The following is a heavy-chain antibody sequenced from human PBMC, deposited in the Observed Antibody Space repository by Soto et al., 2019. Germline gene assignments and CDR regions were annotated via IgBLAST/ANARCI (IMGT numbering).Heavy chain of an antibody. Sequence: VPVKVSCKASGFTFIYYYMHWARQATGQGLEWMGVINPSGDSTNYAQKFQGRVTMTRDTSTSTVYMDLNSLRAEDTAVYYCASPPIGILTGYSLLQFWGQGTLVTVSS. CDR3: ASPPIGILTGYSLLQF. CDR2: INPSGDST. J-gene: IGHJ4*02. CDR1: GFTFIYYY. V-gene: IGHV1-46*01. D-gene: IGHD3-9*01.